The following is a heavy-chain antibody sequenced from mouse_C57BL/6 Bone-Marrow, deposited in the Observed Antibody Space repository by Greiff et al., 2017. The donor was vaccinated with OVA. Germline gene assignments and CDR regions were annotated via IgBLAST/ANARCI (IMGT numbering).Heavy chain of an antibody. J-gene: IGHJ3*01. V-gene: IGHV1-54*01. CDR2: INPGSGGT. D-gene: IGHD1-1*01. CDR3: ARINYYYGSSPAY. CDR1: GYAFTNYL. Sequence: QVQLQQSGAELVRPGTSVKVSCKASGYAFTNYLIEWVKQRPGQGLEWIGVINPGSGGTNYNEKFKGKATLTADKSSSTAYMQLSSLTSEDSAVYFCARINYYYGSSPAYWGQGTLVTVSA.